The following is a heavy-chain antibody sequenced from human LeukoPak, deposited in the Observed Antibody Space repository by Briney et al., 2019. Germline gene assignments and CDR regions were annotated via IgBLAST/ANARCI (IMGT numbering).Heavy chain of an antibody. Sequence: GGSLRLSCAASGFTFSRNVMSWVRQAPGKGLEWVSVVSASGGSTDYADSVKGRFTISRDNSKNTLYLQMSRLRAEDTAVYYCEKGGGSYGSGGEYYFDYWGQGTLVTVSS. CDR1: GFTFSRNV. CDR2: VSASGGST. CDR3: EKGGGSYGSGGEYYFDY. V-gene: IGHV3-23*01. D-gene: IGHD3-10*01. J-gene: IGHJ4*02.